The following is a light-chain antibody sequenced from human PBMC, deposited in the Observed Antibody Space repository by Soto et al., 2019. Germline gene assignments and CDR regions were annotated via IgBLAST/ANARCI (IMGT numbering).Light chain of an antibody. CDR2: GAS. CDR3: QQYDYWPRT. Sequence: EIVLTQSPATLSVSRGESATLCCRASQSISSSKLAWYQQNPGQAPRLLIYGASNRATGIPARFSGSGSGTEFTLTISSLQSEDFAVYYCQQYDYWPRTFGQGTKVDIK. CDR1: QSISSS. J-gene: IGKJ1*01. V-gene: IGKV3-15*01.